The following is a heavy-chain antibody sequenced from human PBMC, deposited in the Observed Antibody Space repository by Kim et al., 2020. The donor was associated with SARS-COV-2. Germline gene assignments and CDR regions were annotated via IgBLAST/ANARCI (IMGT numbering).Heavy chain of an antibody. CDR1: GGTFSSYA. CDR2: IIPIFGTA. CDR3: AACRDGYNPHY. V-gene: IGHV1-69*06. Sequence: SVKVSCKASGGTFSSYAISWVRQAPGQGLEWMGGIIPIFGTANYAQKFQGRVTITADKSTSTAYMELSSLRSEDTAVYYCAACRDGYNPHYWGQGTLVTVSS. D-gene: IGHD5-12*01. J-gene: IGHJ4*02.